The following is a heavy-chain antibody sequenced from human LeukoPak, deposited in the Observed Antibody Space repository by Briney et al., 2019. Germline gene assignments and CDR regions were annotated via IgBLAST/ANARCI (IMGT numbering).Heavy chain of an antibody. V-gene: IGHV1-69*04. J-gene: IGHJ4*02. CDR3: ARVVGYSYGYYFDY. CDR1: GGTFSSYA. CDR2: IIPILGIA. D-gene: IGHD5-18*01. Sequence: GASVKVFCKASGGTFSSYAISWVRQAPGQGLEWMGRIIPILGIANYAQKFQGRVTITADKSTSTAYMELSSLRSEDTAVYYCARVVGYSYGYYFDYWGQGTLVTVSS.